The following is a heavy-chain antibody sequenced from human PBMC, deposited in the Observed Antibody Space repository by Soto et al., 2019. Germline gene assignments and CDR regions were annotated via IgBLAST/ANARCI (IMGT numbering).Heavy chain of an antibody. CDR2: IIPIFGTA. V-gene: IGHV1-69*06. Sequence: SVKVSCKASGGTFSSYAISWVRQAPGQGLEWMGGIIPIFGTANYAQKFQGRVTITADKSTSTAYMELSSLRSEDTAVYYCARDRGTIFGVVIAPYYYGMDVWGQGTTVTVSS. J-gene: IGHJ6*02. CDR1: GGTFSSYA. D-gene: IGHD3-3*01. CDR3: ARDRGTIFGVVIAPYYYGMDV.